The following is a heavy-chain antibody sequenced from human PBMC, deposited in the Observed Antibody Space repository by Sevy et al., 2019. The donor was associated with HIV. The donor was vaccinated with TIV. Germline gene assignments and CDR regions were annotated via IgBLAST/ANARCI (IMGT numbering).Heavy chain of an antibody. J-gene: IGHJ3*02. D-gene: IGHD5-12*01. CDR1: GFTFSNAW. CDR2: IKSKTDGGTT. CDR3: TTGMGATMPHDAFDI. V-gene: IGHV3-15*01. Sequence: GGSLRLSCAASGFTFSNAWMSWVRQAPGKGLEWVGRIKSKTDGGTTDYAAPVKGRFTISRDDSKNTLYLQMNSLKTEDTAVYYCTTGMGATMPHDAFDIWGQGTMVTVSS.